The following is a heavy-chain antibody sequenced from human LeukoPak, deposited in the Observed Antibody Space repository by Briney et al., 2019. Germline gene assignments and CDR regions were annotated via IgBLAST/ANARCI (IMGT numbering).Heavy chain of an antibody. Sequence: SETLSLTCTVSGGSISSSSYYWGWIRQPPGKGLEWIGSIYYSGSTYYNPSLKSRVTISVDTSKNQFSLKLSSVTAADTAVYYCARDSAAMARHYFDYWGQGTLVTVSS. V-gene: IGHV4-39*07. D-gene: IGHD5-18*01. CDR1: GGSISSSSYY. CDR2: IYYSGST. J-gene: IGHJ4*02. CDR3: ARDSAAMARHYFDY.